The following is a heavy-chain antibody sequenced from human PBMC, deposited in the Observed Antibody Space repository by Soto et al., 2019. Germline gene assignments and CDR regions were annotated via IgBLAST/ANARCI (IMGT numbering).Heavy chain of an antibody. D-gene: IGHD3-3*01. V-gene: IGHV5-51*01. J-gene: IGHJ4*02. CDR3: APYYNYWKT. CDR2: IYPASSEI. CDR1: GYNFARSS. Sequence: EVQLVESGAVVKKPGESLKISCQTSGYNFARSSIGWVRQMPGKGLEWMGIIYPASSEITYSPSFQGQVTISADMSISTAYLQWSSLKASDTAIYYCAPYYNYWKTRGQGTLVTVSS.